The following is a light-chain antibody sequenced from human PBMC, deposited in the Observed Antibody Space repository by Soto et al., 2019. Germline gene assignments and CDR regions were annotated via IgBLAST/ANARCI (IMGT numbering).Light chain of an antibody. J-gene: IGLJ2*01. CDR3: SSYTSSSTRV. CDR1: SSDIGGYNY. Sequence: QSALTQPDSVSGSPGLSITISCTGTSSDIGGYNYVSWYQQHPGKAPKLMIYGVSDRPLGVSTRFSGSRSGNTASLTISGLQAEDEADYYCSSYTSSSTRVFGGGTKLTVL. CDR2: GVS. V-gene: IGLV2-14*01.